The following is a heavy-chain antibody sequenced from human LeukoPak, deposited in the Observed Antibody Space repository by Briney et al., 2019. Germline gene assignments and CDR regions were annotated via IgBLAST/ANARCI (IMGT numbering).Heavy chain of an antibody. CDR3: ARLWYSGSYYYFDY. J-gene: IGHJ4*02. D-gene: IGHD1-26*01. CDR2: IYYSGST. CDR1: GGSISSSSYY. V-gene: IGHV4-39*01. Sequence: SETLSLTCTVSGGSISSSSYYWGWIRQPPGKGLEWIGSIYYSGSTYYNPSLKSRVTISVDTSKNQFSLKLSSVTAADTAVYYCARLWYSGSYYYFDYSGQGTLVTVSS.